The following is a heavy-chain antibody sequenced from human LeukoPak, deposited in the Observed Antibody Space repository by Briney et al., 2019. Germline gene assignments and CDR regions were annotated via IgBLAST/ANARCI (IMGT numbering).Heavy chain of an antibody. V-gene: IGHV1-24*01. D-gene: IGHD2-2*03. Sequence: ASVKVSCKVSGYTLTELSMHWVRQAPGKGHEWMGGFDPEDGETIYAQKFQGRVTMTEDTSTDTAYMELSSLRSEDTAVYYCATPREVDINIVHFDYWGQGTLVTVSS. CDR2: FDPEDGET. CDR3: ATPREVDINIVHFDY. CDR1: GYTLTELS. J-gene: IGHJ4*02.